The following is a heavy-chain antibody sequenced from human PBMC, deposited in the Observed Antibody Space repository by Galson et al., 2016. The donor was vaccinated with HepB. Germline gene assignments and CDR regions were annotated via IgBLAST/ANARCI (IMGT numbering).Heavy chain of an antibody. V-gene: IGHV1-3*01. Sequence: SVKVSCKASGHTFTSYVMHWVRQAPGQRLEWMGWINPDNGHTRYSQKFQGRVTFTGDASASTAYMELSSLRSEDTAVYFCAREEGVRVVGEHAMAIWGQGTMVTVSS. CDR3: AREEGVRVVGEHAMAI. CDR2: INPDNGHT. CDR1: GHTFTSYV. D-gene: IGHD3-22*01. J-gene: IGHJ3*02.